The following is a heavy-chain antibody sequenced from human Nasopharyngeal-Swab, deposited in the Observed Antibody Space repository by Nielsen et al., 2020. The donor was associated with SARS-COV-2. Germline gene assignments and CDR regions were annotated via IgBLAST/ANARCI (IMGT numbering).Heavy chain of an antibody. J-gene: IGHJ6*02. Sequence: GGSLRLSCAASGFTFSCSALHFFLPSSFSFLSWVGRIRSKANSYATAYAASVKGRFTISRDDSKNTAYLQMNSLKTEDTAVYYCTSLRVVTLKGMDVWGQGTTVTVSS. CDR3: TSLRVVTLKGMDV. CDR2: IRSKANSYAT. V-gene: IGHV3-73*01. D-gene: IGHD2-21*02. CDR1: GFTFSCSA.